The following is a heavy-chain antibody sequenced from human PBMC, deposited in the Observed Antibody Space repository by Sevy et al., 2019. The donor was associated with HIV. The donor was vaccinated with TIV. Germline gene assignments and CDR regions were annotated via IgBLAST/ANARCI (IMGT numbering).Heavy chain of an antibody. J-gene: IGHJ4*02. Sequence: GGSLRLSCAASGFTFNYHFMNWVRQVPGKGLEWVSYISSASSYINYSDSVKGRFTISSDNAKNLVFLEMNNLRPEDTAVYFCASGDYYGSLYYFDYWGQGTLVTVSS. V-gene: IGHV3-21*01. CDR1: GFTFNYHF. CDR3: ASGDYYGSLYYFDY. D-gene: IGHD3-10*01. CDR2: ISSASSYI.